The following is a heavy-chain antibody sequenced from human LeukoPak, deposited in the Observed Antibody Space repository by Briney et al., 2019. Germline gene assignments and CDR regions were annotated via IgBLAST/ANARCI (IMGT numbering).Heavy chain of an antibody. J-gene: IGHJ6*01. V-gene: IGHV1-2*04. CDR2: IDPNSGGT. CDR3: ARDTRGALDV. Sequence: GASVKVSCKASGYTFTGYYMHWVRQAPGQGLEWVGWIDPNSGGTNYAQKFQGWVTMTRDTSISTVYMELNRLRSDDTAVYYCARDTRGALDVWGQGTTVTVSS. D-gene: IGHD3-3*01. CDR1: GYTFTGYY.